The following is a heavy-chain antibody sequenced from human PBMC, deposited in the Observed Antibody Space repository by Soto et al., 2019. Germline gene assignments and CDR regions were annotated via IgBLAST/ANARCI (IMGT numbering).Heavy chain of an antibody. V-gene: IGHV3-7*03. Sequence: EVQLVESGGGLVQPGGSLRLSCAASGFTFSSYWMSWVRQAPGRGLEWMANIKYDGSDKYYVDSVKGRLTISRDNAKNSLYLQMNSLRAEDTAVYYCASSPHKDSRPDYWGQGTLVTVSS. J-gene: IGHJ4*02. CDR2: IKYDGSDK. D-gene: IGHD3-22*01. CDR3: ASSPHKDSRPDY. CDR1: GFTFSSYW.